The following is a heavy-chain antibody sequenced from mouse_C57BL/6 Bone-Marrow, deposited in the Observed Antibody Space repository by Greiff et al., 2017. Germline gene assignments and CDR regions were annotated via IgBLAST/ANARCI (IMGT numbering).Heavy chain of an antibody. CDR1: GYTFTSYW. D-gene: IGHD2-5*01. V-gene: IGHV1-7*01. Sequence: QVQLKESGAELAKPGASVKLSCKASGYTFTSYWMHWVKQRPGQGLEWIGYINPSSGYTKYNQKFKDKATLTADKSSSTAYMQLSSLTYVESAVYYCALYYSNPYVMGYSGEGNSETASS. CDR3: ALYYSNPYVMGY. CDR2: INPSSGYT. J-gene: IGHJ4*01.